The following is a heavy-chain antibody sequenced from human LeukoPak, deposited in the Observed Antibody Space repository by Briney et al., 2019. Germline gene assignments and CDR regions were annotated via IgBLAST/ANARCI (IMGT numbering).Heavy chain of an antibody. J-gene: IGHJ3*02. D-gene: IGHD2-21*01. CDR2: ITGSGGST. V-gene: IGHV3-23*01. Sequence: PGGSLRLSCAASGFTFSSYAMSWVRQAPGKGLEWVSAITGSGGSTYSADSVKGRFTISRDTSKNTLYLQMNSLRAEDTAVYSCAKANYCGGDGYSDAFDIGGQGTMVTVSS. CDR1: GFTFSSYA. CDR3: AKANYCGGDGYSDAFDI.